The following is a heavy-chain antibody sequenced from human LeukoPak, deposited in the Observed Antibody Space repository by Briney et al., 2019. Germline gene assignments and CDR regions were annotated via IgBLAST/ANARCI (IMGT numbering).Heavy chain of an antibody. CDR3: SKDRSNGYTNYGDY. V-gene: IGHV3-23*01. Sequence: PAGCLRLSCAASGFIFSNYAMSWVRQAPGKGLEWVSTIRFSDDTTYYGDSVKGRFTVSRDNSKSTLTLQMNSLRAEDTAVYYCSKDRSNGYTNYGDYWGQGTLVPVSS. D-gene: IGHD5-24*01. J-gene: IGHJ4*02. CDR2: IRFSDDTT. CDR1: GFIFSNYA.